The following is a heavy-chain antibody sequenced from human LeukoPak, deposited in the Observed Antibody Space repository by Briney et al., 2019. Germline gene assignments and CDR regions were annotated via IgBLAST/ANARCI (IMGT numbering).Heavy chain of an antibody. V-gene: IGHV3-33*01. CDR2: IWYDGSNK. CDR3: ARELSPVVKYYFEY. CDR1: GFTFSRYG. Sequence: GRSLRLSCAASGFTFSRYGIHWVRQGPGKGLERGAVIWYDGSNKYYPDSVTRRFTISRDNPKNTLYLQMNSLRAEDTALYYCARELSPVVKYYFEYWGQGTLVTVSP. D-gene: IGHD3-22*01. J-gene: IGHJ4*02.